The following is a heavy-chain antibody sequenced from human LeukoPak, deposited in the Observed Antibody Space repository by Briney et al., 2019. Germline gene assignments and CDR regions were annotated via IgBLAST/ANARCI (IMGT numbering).Heavy chain of an antibody. V-gene: IGHV3-30-3*01. CDR2: ISYDGSNK. Sequence: QAGGSLRLSCAASGFTFSSYAMHWVRQAPGKGLEWVAVISYDGSNKYYADSVKGRFTISRDNSKNTLYLQMNSLRAEDTAVYYCARNFYSGSYWPPRWWGQGTLVTVSS. D-gene: IGHD1-26*01. CDR1: GFTFSSYA. J-gene: IGHJ4*02. CDR3: ARNFYSGSYWPPRW.